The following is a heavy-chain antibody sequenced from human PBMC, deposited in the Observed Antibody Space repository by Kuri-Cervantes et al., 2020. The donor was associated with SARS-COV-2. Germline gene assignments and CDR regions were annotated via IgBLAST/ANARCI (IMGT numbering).Heavy chain of an antibody. CDR2: ISGSGGST. J-gene: IGHJ4*02. V-gene: IGHV3-23*01. CDR3: ARVDPPLIDSSGLTGIDY. Sequence: GSLRLSCAASGFTFSSYAMSWVRQAPGKGLEWVSAISGSGGSTYYADSVKGRFTISRDNAKNSLYLQMNSLRAEDTAVYYCARVDPPLIDSSGLTGIDYWGQGTLVTVSS. D-gene: IGHD6-19*01. CDR1: GFTFSSYA.